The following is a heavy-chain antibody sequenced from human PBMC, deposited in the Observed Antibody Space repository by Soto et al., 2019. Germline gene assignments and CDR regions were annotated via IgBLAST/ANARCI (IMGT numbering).Heavy chain of an antibody. CDR1: GGSISSSDYY. V-gene: IGHV4-31*03. CDR3: ARDYYGSGSYSTLFDS. Sequence: SETLSLTCTVSGGSISSSDYYWSWIRQHPGKGLEWIVYIYYSGSTYYNPSLKSRVTISVDTSKNQFSLKLSSVTAADTAVYYCARDYYGSGSYSTLFDSWGQGTLVTVSS. CDR2: IYYSGST. D-gene: IGHD3-10*01. J-gene: IGHJ5*01.